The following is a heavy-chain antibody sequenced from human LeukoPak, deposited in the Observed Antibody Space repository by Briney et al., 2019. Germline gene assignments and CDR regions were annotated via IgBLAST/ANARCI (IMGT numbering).Heavy chain of an antibody. CDR2: INHSGST. J-gene: IGHJ5*02. D-gene: IGHD2-15*01. V-gene: IGHV4-34*01. CDR3: ARELQRGSEPYYNWFDP. CDR1: GGSFSGYY. Sequence: PSETLSLTCAVYGGSFSGYYWSWIRQPPGKGLEWIGEINHSGSTNYNPSLKSRVTISVDTSKNQFSLKLSSVTAADTAVYYCARELQRGSEPYYNWFDPWGQGTLVTVSS.